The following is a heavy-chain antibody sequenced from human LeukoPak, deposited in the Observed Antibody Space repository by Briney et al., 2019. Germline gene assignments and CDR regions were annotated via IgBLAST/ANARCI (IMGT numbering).Heavy chain of an antibody. CDR1: GDSISTSNSY. J-gene: IGHJ4*02. V-gene: IGHV4-39*07. CDR2: IYYSGST. D-gene: IGHD5-12*01. Sequence: SETLSLTCTVSGDSISTSNSYWGWIRQPPGKGLEWIGSIYYSGSTNYNPSLKSRVTISVDTSKNQFSLKLRSVTAADTAVYYCARVTGYDWESFYDYWGQGTLVTVSS. CDR3: ARVTGYDWESFYDY.